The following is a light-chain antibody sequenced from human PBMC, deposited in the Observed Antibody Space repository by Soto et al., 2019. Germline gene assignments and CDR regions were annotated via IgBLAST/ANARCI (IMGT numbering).Light chain of an antibody. CDR2: GAS. CDR1: QSVGTW. CDR3: QRYRRNTWS. J-gene: IGKJ1*01. V-gene: IGKV1-5*01. Sequence: DIQMTQSPSTLSASVGGRVTITCRASQSVGTWVAWYQQKPGKAPKLLIYGASNLESSVPSRFSGSGSGTEFTLTITTLQPDDFATYFCQRYRRNTWSFGPGTKVDI.